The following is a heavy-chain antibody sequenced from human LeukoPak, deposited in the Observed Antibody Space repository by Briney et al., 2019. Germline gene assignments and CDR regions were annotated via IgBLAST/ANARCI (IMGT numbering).Heavy chain of an antibody. J-gene: IGHJ5*02. Sequence: ASVKVSCKASGYTFTGYYMHWVRQAPGQGLEWMGWINPNSGGTNYAQKFQGRVTMTRDTSISTAYMELSRLRSDDTAVYYCARDRTAMVRGNNWFGPWGQGTLVTVSS. D-gene: IGHD3-10*01. CDR3: ARDRTAMVRGNNWFGP. V-gene: IGHV1-2*02. CDR1: GYTFTGYY. CDR2: INPNSGGT.